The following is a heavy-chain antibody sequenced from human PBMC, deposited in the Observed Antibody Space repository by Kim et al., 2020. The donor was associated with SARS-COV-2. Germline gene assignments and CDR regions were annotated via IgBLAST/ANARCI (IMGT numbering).Heavy chain of an antibody. D-gene: IGHD2-21*02. Sequence: ASVKVSCKASGYTFTSNHMHWVRQAPGQGLEWMGMITPSGGSTNYAQKFQGSVTMTRDTSTSTVYMELSSLRSEDTAVYYCAGDREGDWPFDCRDQGTLVTISP. CDR2: ITPSGGST. V-gene: IGHV1-46*01. CDR3: AGDREGDWPFDC. J-gene: IGHJ4*02. CDR1: GYTFTSNH.